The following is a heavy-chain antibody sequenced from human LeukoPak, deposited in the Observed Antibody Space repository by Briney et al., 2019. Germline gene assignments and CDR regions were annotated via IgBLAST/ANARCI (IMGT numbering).Heavy chain of an antibody. D-gene: IGHD2-21*01. CDR3: AKEPPFSQGPWIADWFDP. J-gene: IGHJ5*02. Sequence: GGSLRLSCAASGFTFSSYAMNWVRQAPGKGLEWVSTISSSGGSTYYADSVKGRFTISRDNSKNTLYLQMNSLRAEDTAVYYCAKEPPFSQGPWIADWFDPWGQGTLVTVSS. CDR2: ISSSGGST. V-gene: IGHV3-23*01. CDR1: GFTFSSYA.